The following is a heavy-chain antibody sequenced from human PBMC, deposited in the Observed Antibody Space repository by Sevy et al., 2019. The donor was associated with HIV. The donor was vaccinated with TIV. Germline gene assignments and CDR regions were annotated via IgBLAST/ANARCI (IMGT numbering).Heavy chain of an antibody. CDR3: AGGRYDSSGSFDAFDI. CDR1: GFTFSSYA. D-gene: IGHD3-22*01. CDR2: IFGDGDIT. J-gene: IGHJ3*02. Sequence: GGSLRLSCAASGFTFSSYAMNWVRQAPGKGLEWVSSIFGDGDITYYADSVKGRFTISRDNSKNTLYLQMHSLRAEDTAVYYCAGGRYDSSGSFDAFDIWGQGTMVTVSS. V-gene: IGHV3-23*01.